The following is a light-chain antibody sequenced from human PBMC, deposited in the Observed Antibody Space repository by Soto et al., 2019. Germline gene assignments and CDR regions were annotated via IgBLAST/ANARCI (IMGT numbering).Light chain of an antibody. Sequence: DIQMTQSPSTLSASVGDRVTITCRASQSISSWLAWYQQKPGKAPKLLIYDASSLESGVPSRFSGSGSGTEFTLTISSLQPDDFAAYYCQQYNSDPYTFGPGTKLEIK. CDR3: QQYNSDPYT. CDR2: DAS. CDR1: QSISSW. J-gene: IGKJ2*01. V-gene: IGKV1-5*01.